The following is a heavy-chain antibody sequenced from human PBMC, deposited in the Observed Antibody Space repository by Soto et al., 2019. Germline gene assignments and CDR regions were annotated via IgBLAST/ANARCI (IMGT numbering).Heavy chain of an antibody. CDR1: GYTFTGYY. CDR3: ARETAGLSIYYYYGMDV. J-gene: IGHJ6*02. D-gene: IGHD6-19*01. CDR2: INPNSGGT. V-gene: IGHV1-2*04. Sequence: ASVKVSCKASGYTFTGYYMHWVRQAPGQGLEWMGWINPNSGGTNYAQKFQGWVTMTRDTSISTAYMELSRLRSDDTAVYYCARETAGLSIYYYYGMDVWGQGTTVTVSS.